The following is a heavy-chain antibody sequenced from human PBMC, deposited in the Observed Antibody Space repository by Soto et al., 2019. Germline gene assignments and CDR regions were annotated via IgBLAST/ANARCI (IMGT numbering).Heavy chain of an antibody. CDR2: IIPIFGTA. J-gene: IGHJ5*02. D-gene: IGHD3-3*01. V-gene: IGHV1-69*13. CDR3: ASGGATTYYDFWSGYYRWFDP. CDR1: GGTFSRYA. Sequence: ASATVSCQASGGTFSRYAISWVRQAPGHGPEWMGGIIPIFGTANYAQKFQGRVTITADESTSTADMEMSRLRSEDTAVYYCASGGATTYYDFWSGYYRWFDPWGQGTLVTVSS.